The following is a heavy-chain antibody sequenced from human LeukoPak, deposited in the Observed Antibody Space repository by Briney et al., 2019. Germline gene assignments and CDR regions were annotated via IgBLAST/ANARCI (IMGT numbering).Heavy chain of an antibody. CDR1: GYTFTSYG. V-gene: IGHV1-18*01. CDR2: ISAYNGNT. D-gene: IGHD3-10*01. CDR3: ARSLLPHDAFDI. Sequence: ASVKVSCKASGYTFTSYGISWVRQAPGQGLEWMGWISAYNGNTNYAQELEGGVTMTTDTSTSTAYMELRSLRSDDTAVYFCARSLLPHDAFDIWGQGTMVTVSS. J-gene: IGHJ3*02.